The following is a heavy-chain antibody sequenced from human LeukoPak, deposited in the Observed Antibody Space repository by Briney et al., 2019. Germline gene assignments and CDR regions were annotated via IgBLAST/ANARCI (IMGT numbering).Heavy chain of an antibody. D-gene: IGHD3-22*01. CDR2: ISGSDSAM. J-gene: IGHJ4*02. V-gene: IGHV3-48*03. CDR1: GFTFSSYE. Sequence: GGSLRLSCAASGFTFSSYEMNWVRQAPGKGLEWVSYISGSDSAMYYADSVKGRFTISRDNAKNSLYLQMNRRRADDTAVYYCTRGGHFGYDGSGYYFDYWGQGTLVTVSS. CDR3: TRGGHFGYDGSGYYFDY.